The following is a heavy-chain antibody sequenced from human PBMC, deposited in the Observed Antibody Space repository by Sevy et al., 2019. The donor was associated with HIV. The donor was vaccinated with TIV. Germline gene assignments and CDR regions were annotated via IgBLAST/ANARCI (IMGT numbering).Heavy chain of an antibody. CDR1: GGSFSGYS. CDR3: GRGGDGVVPSPIMGLGACTKYWYFDL. Sequence: SETLSLTCAVSGGSFSGYSWDWIRQPPGKGLEWIGEVNHSGSTNYNPSLKSRVTISVDTSKNQFSLKLNFVTAADTAVYYCGRGGDGVVPSPIMGLGACTKYWYFDLWGRGTLVTVSS. CDR2: VNHSGST. J-gene: IGHJ2*01. V-gene: IGHV4-34*01. D-gene: IGHD3-3*01.